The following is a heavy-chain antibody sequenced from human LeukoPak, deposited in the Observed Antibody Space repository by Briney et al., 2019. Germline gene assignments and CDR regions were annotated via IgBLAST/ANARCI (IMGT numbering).Heavy chain of an antibody. J-gene: IGHJ4*02. CDR3: ARHVRVWDCTNGVCSRYYFDY. CDR2: IYYSGSP. D-gene: IGHD2-8*01. CDR1: GGSISSSSYY. V-gene: IGHV4-39*01. Sequence: PSETLSLTCTVSGGSISSSSYYWGWIRQPPGKGLEWIGSIYYSGSPYYNPSLKSRVTISVDTSKNQFSLKLSSVTAADTAVYYCARHVRVWDCTNGVCSRYYFDYWGQGTLVTVSS.